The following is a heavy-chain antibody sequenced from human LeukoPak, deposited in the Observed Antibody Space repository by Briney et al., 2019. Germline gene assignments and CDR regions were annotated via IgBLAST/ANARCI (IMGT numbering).Heavy chain of an antibody. J-gene: IGHJ5*02. Sequence: SETLSLTCTVSGGSISSYYWSWIRQPPGKALEWIGYIHYSGSTKYNPSLKSRVTISVDTSENRFSLTLNSVTAADTAVHYCARSRGGYGDYGSWFDPWGQGILVTVSS. CDR2: IHYSGST. D-gene: IGHD3-16*01. CDR3: ARSRGGYGDYGSWFDP. CDR1: GGSISSYY. V-gene: IGHV4-59*01.